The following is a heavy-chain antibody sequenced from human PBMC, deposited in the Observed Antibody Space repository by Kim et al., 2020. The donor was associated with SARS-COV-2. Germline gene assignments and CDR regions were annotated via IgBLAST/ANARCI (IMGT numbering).Heavy chain of an antibody. V-gene: IGHV4-34*01. CDR3: ARGLVVFYGMDV. CDR1: GGSFSGYY. J-gene: IGHJ6*02. D-gene: IGHD2-8*02. Sequence: SETLSLTCAVYGGSFSGYYWSWIRQPPGKGLEWIGEINHSGSTNYNPSLKSRVTISVDTSKNQFSLKLSSVTAADTAVYYCARGLVVFYGMDVWGQGTTV. CDR2: INHSGST.